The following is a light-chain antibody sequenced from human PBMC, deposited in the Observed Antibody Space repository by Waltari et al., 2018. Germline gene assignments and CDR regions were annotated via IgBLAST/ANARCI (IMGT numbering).Light chain of an antibody. V-gene: IGKV4-1*01. Sequence: DIVMTPSPDSLAVPLGERAPFNCKSSQSVLYSYNNNTYLAWYQQKPGQPPKLLIYWASTREAGVPDRFSGSGSGTDFTLTISSLQAEDVAVYYCQQYYSSPWTFGQGTKVEIK. CDR2: WAS. CDR3: QQYYSSPWT. CDR1: QSVLYSYNNNTY. J-gene: IGKJ1*01.